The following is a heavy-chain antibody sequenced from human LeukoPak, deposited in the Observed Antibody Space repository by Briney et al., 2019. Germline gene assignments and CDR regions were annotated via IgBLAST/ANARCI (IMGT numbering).Heavy chain of an antibody. CDR2: ISGSNRNT. D-gene: IGHD6-6*01. J-gene: IGHJ4*02. CDR1: VYTFTIYI. V-gene: IGHV1-18*01. CDR3: GRDNSSSCREN. Sequence: ASVKVSRKASVYTFTIYIISWVGPSPGQGREWVGWISGSNRNTNYAQKFRGRVTMTKDTPTTTVYMELSSLTSDDAAVYHCGRDNSSSCRENWGQGTLVTVSS.